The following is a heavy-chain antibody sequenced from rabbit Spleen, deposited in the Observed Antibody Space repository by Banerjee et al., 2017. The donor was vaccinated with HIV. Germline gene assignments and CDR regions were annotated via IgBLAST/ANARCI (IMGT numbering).Heavy chain of an antibody. V-gene: IGHV1S47*01. CDR2: IDPIFRLT. Sequence: QEQLEESGGGLVQPGGSLTLSCKASGFDFSSYGVSWVRQAPGKGLEWIGYIDPIFRLTTYANWVNGRFSISRENTQNTVYLQLNSLTAADTATYFCVREVAARFNLWGPGTLVTVS. J-gene: IGHJ4*01. CDR1: GFDFSSYG. D-gene: IGHD4-1*01. CDR3: VREVAARFNL.